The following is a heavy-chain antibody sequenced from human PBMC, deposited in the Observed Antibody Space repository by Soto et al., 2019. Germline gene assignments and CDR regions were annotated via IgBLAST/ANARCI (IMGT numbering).Heavy chain of an antibody. Sequence: QVQMVQSGAEVKKPGSSVKVSCKASGGTFSSYAISWVRQAPGQGLEWMGGIIPIFGTANYAQKFQGRVTITADESTSTAYMELSSLRSEDTAVYYCARDNVLDGYNSGRFDPWGQGTLVTVSS. CDR2: IIPIFGTA. CDR1: GGTFSSYA. V-gene: IGHV1-69*01. D-gene: IGHD5-12*01. J-gene: IGHJ5*02. CDR3: ARDNVLDGYNSGRFDP.